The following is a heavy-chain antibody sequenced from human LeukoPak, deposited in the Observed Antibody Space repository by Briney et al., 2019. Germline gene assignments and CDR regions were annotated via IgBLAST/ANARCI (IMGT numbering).Heavy chain of an antibody. Sequence: PSETLSLTCTVSGGPISSYYWSWIRQPAGKGLEWIGRIYTSGSTNYNPSLKSRVTMSVDTSKNQFSLKLSSVTAADTAVYYCAREGTTATGPPDDAFDIWGQGTMVTVSS. J-gene: IGHJ3*02. V-gene: IGHV4-4*07. D-gene: IGHD4-17*01. CDR1: GGPISSYY. CDR3: AREGTTATGPPDDAFDI. CDR2: IYTSGST.